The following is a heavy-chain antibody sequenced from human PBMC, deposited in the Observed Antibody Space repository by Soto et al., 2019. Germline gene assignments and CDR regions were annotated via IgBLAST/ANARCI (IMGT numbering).Heavy chain of an antibody. Sequence: SETLSLTCAVSGGSISSSNWWSWVRQPPGKGLEWTGEIYHSGSTNYNPSLKHRVTISVDKSKNQFSLKLSSVTAADTAVYYCASNGVYYDILTGYYKPSYFDYWGQGTLVTVSS. CDR3: ASNGVYYDILTGYYKPSYFDY. J-gene: IGHJ4*02. CDR2: IYHSGST. D-gene: IGHD3-9*01. CDR1: GGSISSSNW. V-gene: IGHV4-4*02.